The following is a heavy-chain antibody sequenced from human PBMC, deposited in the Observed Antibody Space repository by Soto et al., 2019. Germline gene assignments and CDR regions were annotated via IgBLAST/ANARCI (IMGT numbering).Heavy chain of an antibody. CDR2: ISHEGSVQ. D-gene: IGHD1-1*01. CDR3: AIEGLPKVSPWNDY. J-gene: IGHJ4*02. Sequence: VGSLRLSCAASGFTFSDYGIDWIRQAPGKGLEWVAVISHEGSVQYYADSVKGRFTVSRDNSKNILYLQMNSLRPEDTDMYYCAIEGLPKVSPWNDYSCPGILVTLFS. V-gene: IGHV3-30*03. CDR1: GFTFSDYG.